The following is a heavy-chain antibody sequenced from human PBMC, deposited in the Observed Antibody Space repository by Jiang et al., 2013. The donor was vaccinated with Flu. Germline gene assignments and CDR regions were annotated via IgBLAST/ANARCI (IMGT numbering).Heavy chain of an antibody. D-gene: IGHD2-2*01. J-gene: IGHJ6*02. CDR3: ARRISVPAAMGGSYGMDV. V-gene: IGHV4-39*01. CDR1: GGSISSSSYY. CDR2: IYYSGST. Sequence: GSGLVKPSETLSLTCTVSGGSISSSSYYWGWIRQPPGKGLEWIGSIYYSGSTYYNPSLKSRVTISVDTSKNQFSLKLSSVTAADTAVYYCARRISVPAAMGGSYGMDVWGQGTTVTVSS.